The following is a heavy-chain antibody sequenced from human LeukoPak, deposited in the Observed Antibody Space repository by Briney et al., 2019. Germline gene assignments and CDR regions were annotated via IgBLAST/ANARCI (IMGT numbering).Heavy chain of an antibody. J-gene: IGHJ4*02. D-gene: IGHD3-16*02. V-gene: IGHV4-34*01. CDR1: GGSFSGYY. Sequence: SETLSLTCAVYGGSFSGYYWSWIRQPPGKGLEWIGEINHSGSTNYNPFLKSRVTISVDTSKNQFSLKLSSVTAADTAVYYCARAPRNTPIRHWGQGTLVTVSS. CDR2: INHSGST. CDR3: ARAPRNTPIRH.